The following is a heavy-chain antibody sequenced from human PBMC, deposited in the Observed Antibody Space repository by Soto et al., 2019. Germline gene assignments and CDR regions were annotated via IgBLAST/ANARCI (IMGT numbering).Heavy chain of an antibody. CDR3: ARVIPGAEAWFGP. CDR1: GYTFTNYG. J-gene: IGHJ5*02. Sequence: SVKVSCKASGYTFTNYGVTWVRQAPGQGLEWMGWISAYTDNPNYAQKFQGRVTMTIDTSTTTAYMDLRSLTSDDTAVYYCARVIPGAEAWFGPWGQGTLVTVSS. CDR2: ISAYTDNP. V-gene: IGHV1-18*01. D-gene: IGHD2-2*01.